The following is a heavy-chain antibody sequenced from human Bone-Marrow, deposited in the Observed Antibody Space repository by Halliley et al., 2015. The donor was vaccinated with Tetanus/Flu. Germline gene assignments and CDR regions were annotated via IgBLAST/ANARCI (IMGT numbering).Heavy chain of an antibody. CDR1: GNTFTYRH. V-gene: IGHV1-45*01. J-gene: IGHJ4*01. D-gene: IGHD2-2*01. CDR2: ITPFNGDA. Sequence: VQLVQSGAEVKKTGSSVKVSCKASGNTFTYRHLHWMRQAPGQALEWMGWITPFNGDANYAQKFQDRVTFSRDRSVSTAYMELSILRSEASAFFYWASSPSPYFFGYWGQGSLVPVSS. CDR3: ASSPSPYFFGY.